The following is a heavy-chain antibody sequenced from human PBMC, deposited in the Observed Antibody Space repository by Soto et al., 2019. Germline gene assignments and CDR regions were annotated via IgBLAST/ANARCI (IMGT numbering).Heavy chain of an antibody. CDR1: GFSFSNYA. CDR2: IEISGHAT. V-gene: IGHV3-23*05. D-gene: IGHD3-16*01. J-gene: IGHJ4*02. CDR3: AKGDGGYFDH. Sequence: EVQLLESGGGLVQPGGSLRLSCIASGFSFSNYAMIWVRQAPGKGPEWVSSIEISGHATYYADAVKGRFTISRDDSKKAVYLQMNSLRGEDTAVYFCAKGDGGYFDHWGQGSLVTVSS.